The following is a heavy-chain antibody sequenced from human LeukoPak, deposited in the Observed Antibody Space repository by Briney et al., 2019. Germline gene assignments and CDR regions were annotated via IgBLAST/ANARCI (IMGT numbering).Heavy chain of an antibody. J-gene: IGHJ6*02. CDR1: GFTFSSYA. D-gene: IGHD2-2*01. Sequence: GGSLRLSCAASGFTFSSYAMSWVRQAPGKGLEWVSAISGSGGSTYYADSVKGRFTISRDNSKNTLYLQMNSLKAEDTAVYYCAKGGRYCSSTSCPKNYYYYGMDVWGQGTTVTVSS. CDR2: ISGSGGST. V-gene: IGHV3-23*01. CDR3: AKGGRYCSSTSCPKNYYYYGMDV.